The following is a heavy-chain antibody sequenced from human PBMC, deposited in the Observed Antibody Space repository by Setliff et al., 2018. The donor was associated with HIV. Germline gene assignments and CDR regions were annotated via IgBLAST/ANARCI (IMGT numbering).Heavy chain of an antibody. V-gene: IGHV1-3*01. CDR3: ARSPGDYLFDY. J-gene: IGHJ4*02. D-gene: IGHD4-17*01. Sequence: ASVKVSCKASGYTFTSYAIHWVRQAPGQSLEWMGWINAGYGNTKYSQKFQSRVTITRDASASTAYMELSSLRSEDTAVYYCARSPGDYLFDYWGQGTLVTVSS. CDR1: GYTFTSYA. CDR2: INAGYGNT.